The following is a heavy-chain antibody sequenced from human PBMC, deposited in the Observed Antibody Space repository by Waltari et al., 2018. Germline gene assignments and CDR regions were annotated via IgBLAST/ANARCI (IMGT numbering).Heavy chain of an antibody. CDR3: ARRVSYSNFDS. CDR2: IFYSGTA. V-gene: IGHV4-39*01. Sequence: QMQLQESGPGLVKPSETLSLTCTVSGGSISSSSYYWGWVRKPPGKGLEWVGSIFYSGTAYYNPSLKSRVTISVDTSKNQFSLKLSSVTAADTAVYYCARRVSYSNFDSWGQGTQVTVSS. CDR1: GGSISSSSYY. D-gene: IGHD6-13*01. J-gene: IGHJ4*02.